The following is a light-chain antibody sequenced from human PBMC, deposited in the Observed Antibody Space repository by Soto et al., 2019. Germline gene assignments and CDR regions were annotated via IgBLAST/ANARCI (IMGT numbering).Light chain of an antibody. CDR1: QSITTW. CDR3: HQYDSYPWT. V-gene: IGKV1-5*01. Sequence: DIQMTQSPSTLSASVGDRVAITCRASQSITTWLAWYQQKPGKAPTLLISDDSNLQSGVPSRFSGSGSGTDFTLTISSLQPDDISTYYCHQYDSYPWTFGQGTKVEI. CDR2: DDS. J-gene: IGKJ1*01.